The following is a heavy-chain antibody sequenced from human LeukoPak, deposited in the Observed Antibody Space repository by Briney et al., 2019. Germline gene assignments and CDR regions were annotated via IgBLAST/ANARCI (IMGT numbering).Heavy chain of an antibody. CDR3: ARGEAVTIFGVETYYYMDV. J-gene: IGHJ6*03. CDR2: INPNSGGT. D-gene: IGHD3-3*01. V-gene: IGHV1-2*02. CDR1: GYTFTGYY. Sequence: ASVKVSCKASGYTFTGYYMHWVRQAPGQGLEWMGWINPNSGGTNYAQKFQGRVTMTRDTSISTAYMELSRLRSDDTAVYYCARGEAVTIFGVETYYYMDVWGKETTVTVSS.